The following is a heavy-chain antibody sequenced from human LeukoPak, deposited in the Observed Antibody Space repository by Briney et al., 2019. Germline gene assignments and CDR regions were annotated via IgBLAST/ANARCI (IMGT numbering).Heavy chain of an antibody. Sequence: GGSLRLSCAASGFTFSKSAITWVRQAPGTGLEYVSAISGRGDYTYYADSVQGRFTISRDNSKNMLYLQMRSLRAEDTAMYYCARREAEESGPIDYWGQGTLVTVSS. V-gene: IGHV3-23*01. CDR2: ISGRGDYT. D-gene: IGHD3-3*01. CDR1: GFTFSKSA. CDR3: ARREAEESGPIDY. J-gene: IGHJ4*02.